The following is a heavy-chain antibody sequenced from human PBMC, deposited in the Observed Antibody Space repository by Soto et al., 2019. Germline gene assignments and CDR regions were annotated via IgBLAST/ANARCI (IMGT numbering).Heavy chain of an antibody. CDR1: GGTFSSFA. CDR3: ATGYYVDTSGSWGRWYLAS. V-gene: IGHV1-69*06. D-gene: IGHD3-22*01. CDR2: IIPIFGTT. J-gene: IGHJ4*02. Sequence: QVHLVQSGADVKKPGSSVKVSCKASGGTFSSFAIGWMRQAPGQGLEWMGGIIPIFGTTRYTQKFQDRVTITADKSTSTAYMELSSLRSEDTAVYYCATGYYVDTSGSWGRWYLASWGQGTLVTVSS.